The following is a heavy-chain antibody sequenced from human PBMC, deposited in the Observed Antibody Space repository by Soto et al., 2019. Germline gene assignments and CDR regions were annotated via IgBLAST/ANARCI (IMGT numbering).Heavy chain of an antibody. V-gene: IGHV1-69*11. D-gene: IGHD4-4*01. J-gene: IGHJ6*02. CDR1: GGTFSSYA. CDR3: ARVVMTTAPASYYYGMDV. Sequence: ASVKVSCKASGGTFSSYAISWVRQAPGQGLEWMGRIIPFIGTASYAQKFQGRVTITADESTSTAYMELTSLRSEDTAVYYCARVVMTTAPASYYYGMDVWGQGTTVTVSS. CDR2: IIPFIGTA.